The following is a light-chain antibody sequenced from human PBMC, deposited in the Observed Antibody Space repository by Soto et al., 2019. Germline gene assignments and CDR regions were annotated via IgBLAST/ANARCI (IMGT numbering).Light chain of an antibody. CDR3: QQYDNLPYI. V-gene: IGKV1-33*01. Sequence: DIQMTQSPSSLSASVGDRVTITCQASQDIKKFLSWFQQKPGTAPKLLIYDASNLQTGVPPRFGGSGSGTDFPFTLTSLQPEDIGTYFCQQYDNLPYIFGQGNKLETK. CDR2: DAS. CDR1: QDIKKF. J-gene: IGKJ2*01.